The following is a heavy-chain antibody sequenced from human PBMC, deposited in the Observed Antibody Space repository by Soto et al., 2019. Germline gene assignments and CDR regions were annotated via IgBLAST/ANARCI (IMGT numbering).Heavy chain of an antibody. CDR3: AREGRLLEWLLGAFDI. Sequence: QVQLVQSGAEVKKPGSSVKVSCKASGGTYSSYAISWVRQAPGQGLEWMGGIIPIFGTANYAQKFQGRVTITADESTSTAYMELSSLRSEDTAVYYCAREGRLLEWLLGAFDIWGQGTMVTVSS. CDR1: GGTYSSYA. J-gene: IGHJ3*02. V-gene: IGHV1-69*01. D-gene: IGHD3-3*01. CDR2: IIPIFGTA.